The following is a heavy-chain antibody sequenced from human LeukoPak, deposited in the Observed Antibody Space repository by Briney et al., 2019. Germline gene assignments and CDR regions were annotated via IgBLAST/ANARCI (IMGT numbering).Heavy chain of an antibody. CDR2: IYHSGST. J-gene: IGHJ4*02. D-gene: IGHD6-19*01. V-gene: IGHV4-38-2*01. CDR1: GYSISSGYY. Sequence: PSETLSLTCAVSGYSISSGYYWGWIRQPPGKGLEWIGSIYHSGSTYYNPSLKSRVTISVDTYKNQFSLKLSSVTAADTAVYYCASSYYSSGWYFDYWGQGTLVTVSS. CDR3: ASSYYSSGWYFDY.